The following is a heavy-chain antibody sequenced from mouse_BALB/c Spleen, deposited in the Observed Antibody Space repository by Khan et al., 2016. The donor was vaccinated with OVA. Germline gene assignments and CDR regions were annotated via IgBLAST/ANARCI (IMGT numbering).Heavy chain of an antibody. Sequence: QVQLKESGAELVRPGVSLKISCKGSGYTFTDFPMHWVKQSHTKNLEWIGVVSTNYGDATYNQKFTGKATMTVDKSSSTAYMELARLTSEDSAIFWWERGGGGDRFAYWGQGTLVTVSA. CDR2: VSTNYGDA. J-gene: IGHJ3*01. CDR1: GYTFTDFP. CDR3: ERGGGGDRFAY. V-gene: IGHV1S137*01.